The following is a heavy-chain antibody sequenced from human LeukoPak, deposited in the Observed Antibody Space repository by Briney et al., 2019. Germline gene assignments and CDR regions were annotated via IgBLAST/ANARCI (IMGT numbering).Heavy chain of an antibody. CDR3: AREEDDYGDYPDAFDI. J-gene: IGHJ3*02. Sequence: PGGSLRLSCAASGFTFSSYAMHWVCQAPGKGLEWVAVISYDGSNKYYADSVKGRFTISRDNSKNTLYLQMNSLRAEDTAVYYCAREEDDYGDYPDAFDIWGQGTMVTVSS. CDR1: GFTFSSYA. D-gene: IGHD4-17*01. V-gene: IGHV3-30-3*01. CDR2: ISYDGSNK.